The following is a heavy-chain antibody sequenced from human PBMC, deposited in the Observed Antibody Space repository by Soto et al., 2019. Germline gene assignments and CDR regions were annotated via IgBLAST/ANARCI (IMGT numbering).Heavy chain of an antibody. CDR3: SRVRGNQLRGWFDL. Sequence: SETLSLACTVSGGSISSGGYYWSWIRQHPGKGLEWIGYIYHSGTTYYNPSLKSRVTISVDTSKNQFSLKLTSVTAADTAVYYCSRVRGNQLRGWFDLWAQGNLVTVSS. J-gene: IGHJ5*02. D-gene: IGHD2-2*01. CDR2: IYHSGTT. V-gene: IGHV4-31*03. CDR1: GGSISSGGYY.